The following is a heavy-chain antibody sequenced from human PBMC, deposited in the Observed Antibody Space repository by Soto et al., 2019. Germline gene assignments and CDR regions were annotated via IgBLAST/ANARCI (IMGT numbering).Heavy chain of an antibody. J-gene: IGHJ3*02. CDR2: IYPGDSDT. Sequence: GESLKISCTGSGYNFASYWIGWVRQMPGKGLEWMGIIYPGDSDTTYSPTFQGQVTISADKSISNANLQWSSLKASDTTIYKCAIRAVLRYFGPSGPFDIWGQGTMVTVSS. CDR3: AIRAVLRYFGPSGPFDI. V-gene: IGHV5-51*01. D-gene: IGHD3-9*01. CDR1: GYNFASYW.